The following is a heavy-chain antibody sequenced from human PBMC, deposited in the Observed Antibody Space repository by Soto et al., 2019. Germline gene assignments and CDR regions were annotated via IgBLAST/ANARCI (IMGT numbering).Heavy chain of an antibody. J-gene: IGHJ4*02. CDR1: GFTFSSYW. CDR2: INSDGSST. Sequence: SLRLSCAASGFTFSSYWMHWVRQAPGKGLVWVSRINSDGSSTSYADSVKGRFTISRDNAKNTLYLQMNSLRAEDTAVYYCARDYKVSSCHDYWGQGTLVTVSS. V-gene: IGHV3-74*01. CDR3: ARDYKVSSCHDY. D-gene: IGHD6-13*01.